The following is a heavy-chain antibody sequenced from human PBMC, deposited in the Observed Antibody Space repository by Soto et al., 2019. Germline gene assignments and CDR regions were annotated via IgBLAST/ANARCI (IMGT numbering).Heavy chain of an antibody. CDR2: ISSSSSYT. Sequence: PGGSLRLSCAASGFTFSDYYMSWIRQAPGKGLEWVSYISSSSSYTNYADSAKGRFTISRDNAKNSLYLQMNSLRAEDTAVYYCARDADILTGSDAFDIWGQGTMVTVSS. CDR1: GFTFSDYY. V-gene: IGHV3-11*05. D-gene: IGHD3-9*01. CDR3: ARDADILTGSDAFDI. J-gene: IGHJ3*02.